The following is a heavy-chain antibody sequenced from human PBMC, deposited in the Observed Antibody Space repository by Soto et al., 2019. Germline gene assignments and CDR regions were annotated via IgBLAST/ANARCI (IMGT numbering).Heavy chain of an antibody. Sequence: QVQLQESGPGLVKPSETLSLTCTVSGGSISSSGYYWSWIRQNPGKGLEWIGYIHYSGNTYYNPSLKSRVTISVDTSKNQFSLRLSSVTAADTAVYYCAQSLTINADFDCWGQGTLVTVSS. J-gene: IGHJ4*02. D-gene: IGHD3-9*01. V-gene: IGHV4-31*03. CDR1: GGSISSSGYY. CDR3: AQSLTINADFDC. CDR2: IHYSGNT.